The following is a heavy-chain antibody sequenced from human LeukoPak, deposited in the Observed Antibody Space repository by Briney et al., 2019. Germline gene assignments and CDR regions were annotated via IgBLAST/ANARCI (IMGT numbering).Heavy chain of an antibody. J-gene: IGHJ4*02. CDR1: GFTFSGHA. V-gene: IGHV3-23*05. CDR3: ARVSTVTANFDY. CDR2: IDGSGSLT. D-gene: IGHD2-21*02. Sequence: GGSLRLSCGASGFTFSGHAMNWVRQPPGKGLQWVSGIDGSGSLTVYADFVKGRFTISRDNSENRLYLQMNSLRAEDTALYYCARVSTVTANFDYWGQGSLVTVSS.